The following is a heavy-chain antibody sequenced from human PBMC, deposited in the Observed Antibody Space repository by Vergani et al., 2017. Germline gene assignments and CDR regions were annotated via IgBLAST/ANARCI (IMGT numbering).Heavy chain of an antibody. D-gene: IGHD2-8*01. Sequence: EVQVVELGGGLIKPGGSLRLSCVVSGITFKNAWINWVRQAPGKGLEWVAFIGSSGPYINYADSVKGRFIISRDNTNNSLFLQLRSLRAEDAAVYYCARDCTSGGCPDNYGMDVWGQGATVTVSS. V-gene: IGHV3-21*06. CDR2: IGSSGPYI. J-gene: IGHJ6*02. CDR1: GITFKNAW. CDR3: ARDCTSGGCPDNYGMDV.